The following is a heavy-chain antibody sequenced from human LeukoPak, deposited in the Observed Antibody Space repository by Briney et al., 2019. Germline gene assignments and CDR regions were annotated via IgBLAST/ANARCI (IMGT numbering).Heavy chain of an antibody. V-gene: IGHV5-51*01. CDR3: ARRVATVLPAAFDI. Sequence: RRGESLKISCKGSGYSFTTYWIGWVRQMPGKGLECMGIIYPGDSDTRYSPSFQGQVTISADKSISTAYLQWSSLKASDTAMYYCARRVATVLPAAFDIWGQGTMVTVSS. J-gene: IGHJ3*02. CDR2: IYPGDSDT. D-gene: IGHD4-17*01. CDR1: GYSFTTYW.